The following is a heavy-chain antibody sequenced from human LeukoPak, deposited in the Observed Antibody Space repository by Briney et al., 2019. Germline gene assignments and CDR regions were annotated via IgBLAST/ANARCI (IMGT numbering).Heavy chain of an antibody. V-gene: IGHV4-61*01. D-gene: IGHD3-22*01. Sequence: PSETLSLTCTVSGYSISSGYYWGWIRQPPGKGLEWIGYIYYSGSTNYNPSLKSRVTISVDTSKNQFSLKLSSVTAADTAVYYCARDMNYDSSGHGWFDPWGQGTLVTVSS. CDR2: IYYSGST. J-gene: IGHJ5*02. CDR1: GYSISSGYY. CDR3: ARDMNYDSSGHGWFDP.